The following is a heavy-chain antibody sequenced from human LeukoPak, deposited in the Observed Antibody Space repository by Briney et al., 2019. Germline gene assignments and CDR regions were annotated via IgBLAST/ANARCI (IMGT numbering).Heavy chain of an antibody. Sequence: SETLSLTCTVSGGSISSSSYYWGWIRQPPGKGLEWIGSIYYSGSTYYNPSLKSRVTISVDTSKNQFSLKLSSVTAADTAVYYCARPFDCSGGSCYSFDYWGQGTLVTVSS. CDR2: IYYSGST. CDR3: ARPFDCSGGSCYSFDY. V-gene: IGHV4-39*01. J-gene: IGHJ4*02. D-gene: IGHD2-15*01. CDR1: GGSISSSSYY.